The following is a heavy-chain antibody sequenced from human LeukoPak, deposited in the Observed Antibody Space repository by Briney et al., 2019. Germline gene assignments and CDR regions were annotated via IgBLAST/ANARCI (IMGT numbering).Heavy chain of an antibody. J-gene: IGHJ4*02. Sequence: KTSQTLSLTCTVSGGPISSGGYYWSWIRQHPGKGLEWIGYIYYSGSTYYNPSLKSRVTISVDTSKNQFSLKLSSVTAADTAVYYCARDSDSSYFDYWGQGTLVTVSS. CDR1: GGPISSGGYY. V-gene: IGHV4-31*03. D-gene: IGHD3-22*01. CDR3: ARDSDSSYFDY. CDR2: IYYSGST.